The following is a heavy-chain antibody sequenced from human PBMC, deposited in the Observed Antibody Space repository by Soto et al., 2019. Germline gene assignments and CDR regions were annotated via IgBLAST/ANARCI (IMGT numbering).Heavy chain of an antibody. D-gene: IGHD2-8*01. V-gene: IGHV4-31*03. CDR3: ARDIYCTNGVCLSGWFDP. Sequence: SETLSLTCTVSGGSISSGGYYWSWIRQHPGKGLEWIGYIYYSGSTYYNPSLRSRVTISVDTSKNQFSLKLSSVTAADTAVYYCARDIYCTNGVCLSGWFDPWGQGTLVTVSS. CDR1: GGSISSGGYY. J-gene: IGHJ5*02. CDR2: IYYSGST.